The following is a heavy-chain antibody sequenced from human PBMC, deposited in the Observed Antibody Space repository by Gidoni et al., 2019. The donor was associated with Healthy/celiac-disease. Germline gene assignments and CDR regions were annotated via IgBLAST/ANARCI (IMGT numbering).Heavy chain of an antibody. D-gene: IGHD2-15*01. CDR3: AKVKKWGSAFDI. CDR2: ISYDGSNK. V-gene: IGHV3-30*18. Sequence: QVQLVESGGGVVKPGRSLRLSCAASGFTFSSYGMHWVRQAPGKGLEWVAVISYDGSNKDYADSVKGRFTISRDNSKNTLYLQMNSLRAEDTAVYYCAKVKKWGSAFDIWGQGTMVTVSS. CDR1: GFTFSSYG. J-gene: IGHJ3*02.